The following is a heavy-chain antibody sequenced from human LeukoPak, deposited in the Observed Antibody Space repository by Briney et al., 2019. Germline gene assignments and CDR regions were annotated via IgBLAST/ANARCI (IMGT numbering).Heavy chain of an antibody. D-gene: IGHD3-10*01. CDR3: ARAARGGYYYYMDV. J-gene: IGHJ6*03. Sequence: SETLSLTCAVYGGSFSGYYWSWIRQPPGKGLEWLGEINHSGSTNYNPSLKSRVTISVDTSKNQFSLKLSSVTAADTAVYYCARAARGGYYYYMDVWGKGTTVTVSS. CDR2: INHSGST. V-gene: IGHV4-34*01. CDR1: GGSFSGYY.